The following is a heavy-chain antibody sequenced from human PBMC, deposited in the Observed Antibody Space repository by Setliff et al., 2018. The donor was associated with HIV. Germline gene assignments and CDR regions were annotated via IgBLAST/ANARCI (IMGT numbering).Heavy chain of an antibody. V-gene: IGHV4-59*08. CDR2: VYNSGGT. Sequence: PSETLSLTCTVSGGSISSQYWSWIRQTPGKGLESIGYVYNSGGTNYNPSLKSRVTISVDTSKNQFSLKLSSVTAADTAVYYCARHDTEYSSYPIDYWGQGNLVTVSS. J-gene: IGHJ4*02. CDR1: GGSISSQY. CDR3: ARHDTEYSSYPIDY. D-gene: IGHD6-6*01.